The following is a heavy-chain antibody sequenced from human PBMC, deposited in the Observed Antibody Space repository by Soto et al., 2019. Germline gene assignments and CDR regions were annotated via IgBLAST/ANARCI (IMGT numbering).Heavy chain of an antibody. J-gene: IGHJ5*02. Sequence: SQTLSLPCTVSGGSISSYYWSWIRQPPGKGLEWIGYIYYSGSTNYNPSLKSRVTISVDTSKNQFSLKLSSVTAADTAVYYCARDLFTYYDVVGWFDPWGQGTLVTVSS. V-gene: IGHV4-59*01. CDR2: IYYSGST. CDR1: GGSISSYY. CDR3: ARDLFTYYDVVGWFDP. D-gene: IGHD3-3*01.